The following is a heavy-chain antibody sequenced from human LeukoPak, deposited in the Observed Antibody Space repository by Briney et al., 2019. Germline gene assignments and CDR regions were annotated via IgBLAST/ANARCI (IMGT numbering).Heavy chain of an antibody. CDR3: ARARFRQYYYDSSGYQGAFDI. Sequence: ASVKVSCKASGGTFSSYAISWVRQAPGQGLEWMGGIIPIFGTANYAQKFQGRVTITADESTSTAYMELSSLRSEDTAVYYCARARFRQYYYDSSGYQGAFDIWGQGTMVTVSS. V-gene: IGHV1-69*13. J-gene: IGHJ3*02. D-gene: IGHD3-22*01. CDR2: IIPIFGTA. CDR1: GGTFSSYA.